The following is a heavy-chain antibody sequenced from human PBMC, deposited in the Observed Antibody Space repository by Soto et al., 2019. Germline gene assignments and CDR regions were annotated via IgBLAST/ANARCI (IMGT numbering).Heavy chain of an antibody. J-gene: IGHJ6*03. Sequence: ASVTVSCKASGYTFTSYGISWVRQAPGQGLEWMGWISAYNGNTNYAQKLQGRVTMTTDTSTSTAYMELRSLRSDDTAVYYCARDLMVRGVHYYYYYMDVWGKGTTVTVSS. V-gene: IGHV1-18*01. D-gene: IGHD3-10*01. CDR1: GYTFTSYG. CDR3: ARDLMVRGVHYYYYYMDV. CDR2: ISAYNGNT.